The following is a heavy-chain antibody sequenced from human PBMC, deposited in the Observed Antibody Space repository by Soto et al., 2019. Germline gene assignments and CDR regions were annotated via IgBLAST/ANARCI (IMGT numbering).Heavy chain of an antibody. D-gene: IGHD3-3*01. V-gene: IGHV3-23*01. J-gene: IGHJ3*02. CDR2: ISGSGGST. CDR3: AKAAITIFGVDSFDI. Sequence: PGRSLRLSCAASGFTFSSYAMSFVRQTPGKGLECGSAISGSGGSTYYADSVKGRFTISRDNSKNTLYLQMNSLRAEDTAVYYCAKAAITIFGVDSFDIWGQGRMVTVAS. CDR1: GFTFSSYA.